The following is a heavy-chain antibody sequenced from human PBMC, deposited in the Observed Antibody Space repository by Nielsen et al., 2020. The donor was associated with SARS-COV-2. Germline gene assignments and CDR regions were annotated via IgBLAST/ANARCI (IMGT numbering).Heavy chain of an antibody. CDR2: ISSSSSYT. CDR3: ARVEMATTNYFDY. D-gene: IGHD5-24*01. V-gene: IGHV3-11*05. Sequence: GGSLRLSCAASGFTFSDYYMSWIRQAPGKGLEWVSYISSSSSYTNYADSVKGRFTISRDNAKNSLYLQMNSLRAEDTAVYYCARVEMATTNYFDYWGQGTLVTVSS. CDR1: GFTFSDYY. J-gene: IGHJ4*02.